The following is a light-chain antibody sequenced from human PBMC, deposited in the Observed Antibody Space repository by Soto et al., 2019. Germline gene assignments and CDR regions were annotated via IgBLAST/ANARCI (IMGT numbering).Light chain of an antibody. CDR3: QQYDNWPPYT. CDR2: GAS. J-gene: IGKJ2*01. V-gene: IGKV3-15*01. CDR1: QSVSSN. Sequence: EIVMTQSPATLSVSPGERATLSCWASQSVSSNLAWYQQKPGQAPRLLIYGASTRATGIPARFSGSGSGTEFTLTISSLQSEDFAVYYCQQYDNWPPYTFGQGTKLEIK.